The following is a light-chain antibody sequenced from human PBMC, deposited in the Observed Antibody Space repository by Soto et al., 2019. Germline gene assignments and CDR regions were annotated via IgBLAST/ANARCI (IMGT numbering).Light chain of an antibody. CDR1: SSDVGGFNY. CDR2: DVS. CDR3: CSYAGGYTHYV. Sequence: QSALTQPPSVSGSPGQSVTISCTGTSSDVGGFNYVSWYQHHPGKAPKLMIYDVSKRPSGVPDRLSGSKSGNTASLTISGLQAEDEADYYCCSYAGGYTHYVFSTGTKVTVL. J-gene: IGLJ1*01. V-gene: IGLV2-11*01.